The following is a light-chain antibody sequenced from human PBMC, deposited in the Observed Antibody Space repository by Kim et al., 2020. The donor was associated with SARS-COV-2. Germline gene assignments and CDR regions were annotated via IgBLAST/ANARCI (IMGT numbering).Light chain of an antibody. J-gene: IGKJ2*01. CDR2: GAS. CDR3: QQYGSSPYT. CDR1: RSVSSSY. Sequence: LSPGEGATLTCWASRSVSSSYLAWYQQKPGQAPRLLIYGASSRATGIPDRFSGSGSGTDFTLTISRLEPEDFAVYYCQQYGSSPYTFGQGTKLEI. V-gene: IGKV3-20*01.